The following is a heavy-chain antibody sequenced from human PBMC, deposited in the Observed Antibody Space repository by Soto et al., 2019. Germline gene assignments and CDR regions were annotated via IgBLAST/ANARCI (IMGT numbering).Heavy chain of an antibody. CDR1: GFTFSSYA. CDR2: ISTSGGST. V-gene: IGHV3-23*01. D-gene: IGHD5-18*01. Sequence: GGSLRLSCAASGFTFSSYAMSWVLQAPWKGLEWVSTISTSGGSTYYADSVKGRFTISRDNSKNTLYLQMNSLRAEDTAVYYCAKDGLGAYSYGSYYFDYWGQGTLVTVSS. J-gene: IGHJ4*01. CDR3: AKDGLGAYSYGSYYFDY.